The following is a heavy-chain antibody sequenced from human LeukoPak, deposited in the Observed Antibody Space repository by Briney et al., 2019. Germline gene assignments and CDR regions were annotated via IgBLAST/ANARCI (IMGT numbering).Heavy chain of an antibody. V-gene: IGHV1-2*02. CDR1: GYTFTGYY. J-gene: IGHJ4*02. CDR2: INPNSGGT. CDR3: ARAGRQYCSGGSCYVY. D-gene: IGHD2-15*01. Sequence: ASVKVSCKASGYTFTGYYMHWVRQAPGQGLEWMGWINPNSGGTNYAQKFQGRVTMTRDTSISTAYMELSRLRSDDTAVYYCARAGRQYCSGGSCYVYWGQGTLVIVSS.